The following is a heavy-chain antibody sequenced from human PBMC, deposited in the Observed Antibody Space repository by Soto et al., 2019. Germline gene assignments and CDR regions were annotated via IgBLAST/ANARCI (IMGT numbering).Heavy chain of an antibody. Sequence: GVSLRLSCAASGFTFSHAWMSWLHQAPGQGLEWVGRITSKTRGGTTDYAAPVKGRSTISRDDSKNTLYLQMNSLKTEDTAVYYCTTDRAVAGTFDYWGQGTLVTVSS. V-gene: IGHV3-15*01. CDR1: GFTFSHAW. D-gene: IGHD6-19*01. CDR2: ITSKTRGGTT. J-gene: IGHJ4*02. CDR3: TTDRAVAGTFDY.